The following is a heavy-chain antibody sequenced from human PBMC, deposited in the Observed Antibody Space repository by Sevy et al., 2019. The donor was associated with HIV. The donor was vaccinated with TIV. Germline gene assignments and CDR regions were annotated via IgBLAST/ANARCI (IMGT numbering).Heavy chain of an antibody. J-gene: IGHJ4*02. V-gene: IGHV1-24*01. CDR3: ATAREYYQDSSGYLDF. CDR2: FDPEDGET. CDR1: GYTLTGLS. Sequence: ASVKVSCKVSGYTLTGLSMHWVRQAPGKGLEWMGRFDPEDGETIYAQNFQGRVTLTEDTSRDTAYMELISLRYEDTAVYYCATAREYYQDSSGYLDFWGQGTLVTVSS. D-gene: IGHD3-22*01.